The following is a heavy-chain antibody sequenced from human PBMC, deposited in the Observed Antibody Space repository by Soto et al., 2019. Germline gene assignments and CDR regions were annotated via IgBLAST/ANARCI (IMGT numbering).Heavy chain of an antibody. CDR3: ASDYDFWSGYRPDYYYYGMDV. CDR1: GHTLTSYY. Sequence: ASVKVSCKASGHTLTSYYMHWVRQAPGQGLEWMGIINPSGGSTSYAQKFQGRVTMTRDTSTSTVYMELSSLRSEDTAVYYCASDYDFWSGYRPDYYYYGMDVWGQGTTVTVSS. CDR2: INPSGGST. V-gene: IGHV1-46*01. J-gene: IGHJ6*02. D-gene: IGHD3-3*01.